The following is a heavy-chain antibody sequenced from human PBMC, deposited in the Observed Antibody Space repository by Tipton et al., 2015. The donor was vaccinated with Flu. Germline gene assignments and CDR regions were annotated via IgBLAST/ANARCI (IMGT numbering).Heavy chain of an antibody. CDR2: IYSSGTT. Sequence: TLSLTCTASGGSMNSYYWSWIRQPAGKGLECIGRIYSSGTTNYNPSLKSRVTISVDMSKNQFSLKLNSVTAADTAVYYCARSPGYYFDYWGQGTLATVSS. CDR3: ARSPGYYFDY. J-gene: IGHJ4*02. CDR1: GGSMNSYY. V-gene: IGHV4-4*07.